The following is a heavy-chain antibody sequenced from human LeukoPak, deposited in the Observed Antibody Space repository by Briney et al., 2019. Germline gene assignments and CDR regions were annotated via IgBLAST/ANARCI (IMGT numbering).Heavy chain of an antibody. CDR2: IYTSGST. CDR3: ARIGCSSTSCYSY. Sequence: PSETLSLTCTVSGGSISSGSYYWSWIRRPAGKGLEWIGRIYTSGSTNYSPSLKSRVTISVDTSKDQFSLKLSSVTAADTAVYYCARIGCSSTSCYSYWGQGTLVTVSS. CDR1: GGSISSGSYY. V-gene: IGHV4-61*02. J-gene: IGHJ4*02. D-gene: IGHD2-2*02.